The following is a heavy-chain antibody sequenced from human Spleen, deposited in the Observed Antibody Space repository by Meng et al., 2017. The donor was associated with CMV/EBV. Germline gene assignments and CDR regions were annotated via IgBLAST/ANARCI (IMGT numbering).Heavy chain of an antibody. V-gene: IGHV1-46*01. CDR3: ARDLSFDWLLWDY. D-gene: IGHD3-9*01. Sequence: SVKVSCKASGYTFTNYYIHWVRQAPGQGLEWMGIVDPDGGSTRYAPKFQGRVTMTTDTSTSTVYMELRTLRSEDTAVYYCARDLSFDWLLWDYWGQGTLVTVSS. CDR2: VDPDGGST. J-gene: IGHJ4*02. CDR1: GYTFTNYY.